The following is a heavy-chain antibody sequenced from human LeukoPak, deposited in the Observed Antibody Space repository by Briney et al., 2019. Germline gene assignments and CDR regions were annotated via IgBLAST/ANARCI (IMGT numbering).Heavy chain of an antibody. CDR1: GYTFTSYG. Sequence: ASVKVSCKASGYTFTSYGIRWVRQAPGQGLEWMGWISAYNGNTNYAQKLQGRVTMTTDTSTSTAYMELRSLRSDDTAVYYCARDQAAGTGFFGFDYRGQGTLVTVSS. V-gene: IGHV1-18*01. CDR2: ISAYNGNT. CDR3: ARDQAAGTGFFGFDY. J-gene: IGHJ4*02. D-gene: IGHD6-13*01.